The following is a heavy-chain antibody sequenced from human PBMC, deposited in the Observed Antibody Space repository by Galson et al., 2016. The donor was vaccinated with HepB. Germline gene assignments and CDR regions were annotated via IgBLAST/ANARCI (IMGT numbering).Heavy chain of an antibody. CDR3: SRRVGLW. CDR1: GFICGEDT. V-gene: IGHV3-49*03. D-gene: IGHD4/OR15-4a*01. CDR2: IRSKAYGETK. Sequence: SLRLSCAVSGFICGEDTMSWFRQAPGKGLEWVAFIRSKAYGETKIYAASVKGRFSISRDDSKGIAYLQMNSLKTEDTGVYYCSRRVGLWWGQGTLVTVSS. J-gene: IGHJ4*02.